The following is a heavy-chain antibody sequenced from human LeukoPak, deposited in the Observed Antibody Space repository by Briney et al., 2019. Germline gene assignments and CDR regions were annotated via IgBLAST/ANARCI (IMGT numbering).Heavy chain of an antibody. V-gene: IGHV3-7*01. CDR3: ARDSPFRSGSYFYR. CDR1: GFAFSNYW. J-gene: IGHJ4*02. CDR2: IKQDGSEK. Sequence: GGSLRLSCTASGFAFSNYWMSWVRQAPGKGLEWEANIKQDGSEKYYVDSVKGRFTVSRDNAKNSLYLHMNSLRAEDTAVYYCARDSPFRSGSYFYRWGQGSLVAVSS. D-gene: IGHD3-10*01.